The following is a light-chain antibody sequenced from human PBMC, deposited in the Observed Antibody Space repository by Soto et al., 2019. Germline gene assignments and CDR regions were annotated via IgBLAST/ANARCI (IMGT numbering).Light chain of an antibody. CDR3: QQRADWPIT. CDR2: GAS. CDR1: QSVSSSY. V-gene: IGKV3D-20*02. Sequence: EIVLTQSPGTLSLSPGERATLSCRASQSVSSSYLAWYQQKPGQAPRLLIYGASSRATGIPDRFSGSGSGTDFTLTISRLEPADFALYYCQQRADWPITFGPGTKVDI. J-gene: IGKJ3*01.